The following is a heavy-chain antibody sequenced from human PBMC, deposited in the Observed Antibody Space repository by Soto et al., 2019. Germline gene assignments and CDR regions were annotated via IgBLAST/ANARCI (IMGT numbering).Heavy chain of an antibody. Sequence: QVQLQESGPGLVKPSQTLSLTCTVSGGSISSGGYYWSWIRQHPGKGLEWIGYIYYSGSTYYNPCLKSRVTISVDPSKNQFSLKLSSVTAADTAVYYCATYGSGTYKPTTFDYWGQGTLVTVSS. CDR1: GGSISSGGYY. CDR3: ATYGSGTYKPTTFDY. V-gene: IGHV4-31*03. CDR2: IYYSGST. D-gene: IGHD3-10*01. J-gene: IGHJ4*02.